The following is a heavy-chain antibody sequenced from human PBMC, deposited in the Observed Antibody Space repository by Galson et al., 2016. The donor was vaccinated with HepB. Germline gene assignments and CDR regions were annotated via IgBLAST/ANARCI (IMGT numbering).Heavy chain of an antibody. CDR1: GYRSTNYW. CDR2: IYFGGLET. V-gene: IGHV5-51*01. J-gene: IGHJ4*02. CDR3: AGATHGNTWFDY. D-gene: IGHD4/OR15-4a*01. Sequence: QSGAEVKKPGESLKISCQAFGYRSTNYWIGWVRQMPGTGLEWLGLIYFGGLETRYSPSFQGRVIVSADRSINPAYLQWGSLEASDTASYYCAGATHGNTWFDYWGQGTQVTVSS.